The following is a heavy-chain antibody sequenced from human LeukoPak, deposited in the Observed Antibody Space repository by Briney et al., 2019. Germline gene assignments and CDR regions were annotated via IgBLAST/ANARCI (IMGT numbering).Heavy chain of an antibody. D-gene: IGHD3-10*01. CDR2: ISYDGSNK. J-gene: IGHJ4*02. V-gene: IGHV3-30*03. CDR1: GFTFSSYG. Sequence: PGGSLRLSCAASGFTFSSYGLHWVRQAPGKGLEWVAVISYDGSNKYYADSVKGRFTNSRDNAKNSLYLQMNRLRAEVRAVYYCAGAVTMVRVVTYDFYYSGEGALGTVSS. CDR3: AGAVTMVRVVTYDFYY.